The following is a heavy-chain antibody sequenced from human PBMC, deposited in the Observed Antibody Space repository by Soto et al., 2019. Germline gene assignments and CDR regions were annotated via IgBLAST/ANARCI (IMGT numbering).Heavy chain of an antibody. D-gene: IGHD1-26*01. Sequence: GGSLRLSCAASGFTFSSYSMNWVRQAPGKGLEWVSSISSSSSYIYYADSVKGRFTISRDNAKNSLYLQMNSLRAEDTAVYYCARPPVDSGSWNWYFDLWGRGTLVTVSS. CDR1: GFTFSSYS. V-gene: IGHV3-21*01. CDR3: ARPPVDSGSWNWYFDL. CDR2: ISSSSSYI. J-gene: IGHJ2*01.